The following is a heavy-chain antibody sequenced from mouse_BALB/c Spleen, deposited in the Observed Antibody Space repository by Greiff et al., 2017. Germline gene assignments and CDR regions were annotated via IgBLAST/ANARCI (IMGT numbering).Heavy chain of an antibody. J-gene: IGHJ3*01. D-gene: IGHD4-1*01. CDR3: TNWDEGFAY. Sequence: QVQLKQPGAELVRPGASVKLSCKASGYTFTSYWINWVKQRPGQGLEWIGNIYPSDSYTNYNQKFKDKATLTVDKSSSTAYMQLSSPTSEDSAVYYCTNWDEGFAYWGQGTLVTVSA. CDR1: GYTFTSYW. V-gene: IGHV1-69*02. CDR2: IYPSDSYT.